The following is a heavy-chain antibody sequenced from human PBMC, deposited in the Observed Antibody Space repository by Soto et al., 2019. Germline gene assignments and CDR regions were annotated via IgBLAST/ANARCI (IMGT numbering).Heavy chain of an antibody. CDR3: ARERTYFGDY. CDR1: GGTFSSYG. Sequence: ASVKVSCKACGGTFSSYGISWVRQATGQGLEWMGWMNPYSANTGYAQKFQGRVTMTRNTSISTAYMELSSLRSEDTAVYYCARERTYFGDYWGQGTLVTVSS. D-gene: IGHD3-9*01. V-gene: IGHV1-8*02. J-gene: IGHJ4*02. CDR2: MNPYSANT.